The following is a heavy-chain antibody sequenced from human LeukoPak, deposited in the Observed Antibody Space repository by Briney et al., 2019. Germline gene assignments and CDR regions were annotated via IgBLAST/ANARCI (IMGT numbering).Heavy chain of an antibody. CDR2: ISSSSRTI. J-gene: IGHJ4*02. CDR1: GFTISSYS. Sequence: SGGSLRLSCAASGFTISSYSLNWLRQAQGQGLEWVSYISSSSRTIYYADSVKGRFTIFRDNAKNSLFLQMNSLRDEDTAVYYCAREKYSSWGYWGQGTLVTVSS. CDR3: AREKYSSWGY. D-gene: IGHD6-13*01. V-gene: IGHV3-48*02.